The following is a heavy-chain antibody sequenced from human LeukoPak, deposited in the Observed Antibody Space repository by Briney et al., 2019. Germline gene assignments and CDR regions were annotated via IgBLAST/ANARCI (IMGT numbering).Heavy chain of an antibody. Sequence: GGSLRLSCAASGFTFSRFWMGCVRQTPGKGLEWVANIKPDGSEKNYGGSMRGRFTISRDNARNSLSLQMNSLRAEDTAVYYCARENYFDYWGQGTLVTVSS. CDR2: IKPDGSEK. CDR3: ARENYFDY. J-gene: IGHJ4*02. CDR1: GFTFSRFW. V-gene: IGHV3-7*04.